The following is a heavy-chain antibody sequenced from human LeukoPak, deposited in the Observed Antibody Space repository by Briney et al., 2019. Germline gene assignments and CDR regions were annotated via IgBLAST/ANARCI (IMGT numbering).Heavy chain of an antibody. V-gene: IGHV3-23*01. Sequence: GGSLRLSCAASGFTFSSYAMNWVRQAPGKGLAWVSGINNSGGSTYYAASVKGRFTISRDNSKNTLYLQMNSLRAEDTAVYYCAKIDGSSWFVDWFDSWGQGTLVTVSS. J-gene: IGHJ5*01. CDR1: GFTFSSYA. D-gene: IGHD6-13*01. CDR3: AKIDGSSWFVDWFDS. CDR2: INNSGGST.